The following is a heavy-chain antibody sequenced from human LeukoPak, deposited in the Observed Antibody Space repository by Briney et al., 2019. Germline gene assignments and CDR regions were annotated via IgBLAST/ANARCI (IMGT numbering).Heavy chain of an antibody. D-gene: IGHD3-10*01. CDR1: GGSISNYY. CDR2: IHHSGSA. J-gene: IGHJ6*02. Sequence: SETLSLTCTVSGGSISNYYWSWIRQPPGKELEWIGYIHHSGSANYNPSLKSRVTISQDTSKNQFSLKLSSVTAADTAVYYCARGSLLWFGELIYYYGMDVWGQGTTVTVSS. V-gene: IGHV4-59*12. CDR3: ARGSLLWFGELIYYYGMDV.